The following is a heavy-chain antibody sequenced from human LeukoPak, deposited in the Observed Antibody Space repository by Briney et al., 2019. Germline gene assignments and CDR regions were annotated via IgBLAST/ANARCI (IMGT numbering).Heavy chain of an antibody. V-gene: IGHV1-18*01. J-gene: IGHJ4*02. D-gene: IGHD5-18*01. Sequence: VASVKVSCTASGYTFTSYGISWVRQAPGQGLEWMGWISAYNGNTNYAQKLQGRVTMTTDTSTSTAYMELRSLRSDDTAVYYCASLEPMDTAMVTWEGWYSYWGQGTLVTVSP. CDR1: GYTFTSYG. CDR2: ISAYNGNT. CDR3: ASLEPMDTAMVTWEGWYSY.